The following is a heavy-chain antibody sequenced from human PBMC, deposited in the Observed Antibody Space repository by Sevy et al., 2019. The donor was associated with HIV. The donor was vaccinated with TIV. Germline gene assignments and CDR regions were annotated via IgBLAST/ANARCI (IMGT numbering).Heavy chain of an antibody. CDR2: INHSGST. J-gene: IGHJ5*02. V-gene: IGHV4-34*01. CDR1: GGSFSGYY. CDR3: ARVTIRTFCSGSKYNWFDP. Sequence: SETLSLTCAVYGGSFSGYYWSWIRQPPGKGLEWIGEINHSGSTNYIPSLKSRVTISVDTSKNQFSLKLSSVTAADTAVYYCARVTIRTFCSGSKYNWFDPWGQGTLVTVSS. D-gene: IGHD3-3*01.